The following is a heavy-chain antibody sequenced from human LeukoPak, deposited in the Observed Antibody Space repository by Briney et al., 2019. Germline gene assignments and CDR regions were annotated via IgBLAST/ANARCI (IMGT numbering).Heavy chain of an antibody. CDR2: IGYGGADS. CDR3: AREGGYSYGYYFDY. Sequence: PGGSLRLSCTVSGFTLSSYEMTWFRQAPGKGLEWVSSIGYGGADSHYADSIKGRFTISRDSSKNSLYLQMNSLRAEDTAVYYCAREGGYSYGYYFDYWGQGTLVTVSS. D-gene: IGHD5-18*01. J-gene: IGHJ4*02. V-gene: IGHV3-23*01. CDR1: GFTLSSYE.